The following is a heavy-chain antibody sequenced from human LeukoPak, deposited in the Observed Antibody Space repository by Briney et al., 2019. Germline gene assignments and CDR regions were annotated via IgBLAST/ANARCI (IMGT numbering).Heavy chain of an antibody. V-gene: IGHV1-2*06. D-gene: IGHD6-13*01. CDR1: GYTFTGYY. J-gene: IGHJ5*02. Sequence: ASVKVSCKASGYTFTGYYMHWVRQAPGQGLEWMGRINPNSGGTNYAQKFQGRVTMTRDTSISTAYMELSRLRSDDTAVYYCARGWRVWQRLVQYNWFDPWGQGTLVTVSS. CDR2: INPNSGGT. CDR3: ARGWRVWQRLVQYNWFDP.